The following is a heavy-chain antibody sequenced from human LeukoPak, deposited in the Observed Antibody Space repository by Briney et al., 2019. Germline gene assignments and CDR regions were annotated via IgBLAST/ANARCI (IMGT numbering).Heavy chain of an antibody. CDR1: GFTFSSYS. J-gene: IGHJ5*02. D-gene: IGHD3-22*01. V-gene: IGHV3-21*01. Sequence: GGSLRLSCAASGFTFSSYSMNWVRQAPGKGLEWVSSISSSSSYIYYADSVKGRFTISRDNAKNSLYLQMNSLRAEDTAVYYCARVHQKYYYDSVGWFDPWGQGTLVTVSS. CDR3: ARVHQKYYYDSVGWFDP. CDR2: ISSSSSYI.